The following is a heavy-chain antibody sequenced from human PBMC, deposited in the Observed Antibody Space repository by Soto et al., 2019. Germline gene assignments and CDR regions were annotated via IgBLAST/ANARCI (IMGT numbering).Heavy chain of an antibody. J-gene: IGHJ4*02. CDR2: ISWNSGSI. Sequence: EVQLVESGGGLVQPGRSLRLSCAASGFTFDDYAMHWVRQAPGKGLEWVSGISWNSGSIGYADSVKGRFTISRDNAKNALYLQMNSLRAEDMALYYCAKGIGYSSGWSEAEFDYCGKGTLVTVSS. V-gene: IGHV3-9*03. CDR3: AKGIGYSSGWSEAEFDY. CDR1: GFTFDDYA. D-gene: IGHD6-19*01.